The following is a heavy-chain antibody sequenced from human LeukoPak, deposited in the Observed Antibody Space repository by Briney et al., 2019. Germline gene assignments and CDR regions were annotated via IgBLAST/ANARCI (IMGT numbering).Heavy chain of an antibody. D-gene: IGHD4-17*01. CDR2: INGGGSPI. CDR1: GFTFSRDS. Sequence: GGSLRLSCAASGFTFSRDSMNWVRQAPGKGLEWVSYINGGGSPIYYADSVRGRFTISRDNAKNSLYLQMNSLRAEDTAVYYCARDRSVDYGDYGGFDYWGQGTLVTVSS. CDR3: ARDRSVDYGDYGGFDY. J-gene: IGHJ4*02. V-gene: IGHV3-48*01.